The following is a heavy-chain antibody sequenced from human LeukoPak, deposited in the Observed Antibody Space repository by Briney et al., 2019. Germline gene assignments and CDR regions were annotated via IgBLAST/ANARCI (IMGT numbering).Heavy chain of an antibody. Sequence: SETLSLTCAVYGGSLSGYYWSWIPQPPGKGLEWIGEINHSVSTNYNPSLKSRVTISVDTSKNQFSLKLSSVTAADTAVYYCARKPWIQLWSFFDYWGQGTLVTVSS. CDR3: ARKPWIQLWSFFDY. J-gene: IGHJ4*02. V-gene: IGHV4-34*01. CDR2: INHSVST. D-gene: IGHD5-18*01. CDR1: GGSLSGYY.